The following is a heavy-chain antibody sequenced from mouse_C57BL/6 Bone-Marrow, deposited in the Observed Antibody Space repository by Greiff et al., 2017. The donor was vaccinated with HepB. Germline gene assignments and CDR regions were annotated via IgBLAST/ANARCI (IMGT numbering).Heavy chain of an antibody. CDR1: GYSFTGYY. V-gene: IGHV1-42*01. Sequence: VHVKQSGPELVKPGASVKISCKASGYSFTGYYMNWVKQSPEKSLEWIGEINPSTGGTTYNQKFKAKATLTVDKSSSTAYMQLKSLTSEDSAVYYCARGTTVFDYWGQGTTLTVSS. CDR2: INPSTGGT. D-gene: IGHD1-1*01. CDR3: ARGTTVFDY. J-gene: IGHJ2*01.